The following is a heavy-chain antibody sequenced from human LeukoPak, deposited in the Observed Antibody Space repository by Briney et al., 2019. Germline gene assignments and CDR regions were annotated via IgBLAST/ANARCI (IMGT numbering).Heavy chain of an antibody. Sequence: PGGSLRLSCAASGFTFSSYWMSWVRQAPGKGLEWVANIKHGASEKYYVDSVEGRFTISRDDAKNSLYLEMNSLRVEDTAVYYCARGYGSGSYTPTKSWGQGVLVTVSS. CDR3: ARGYGSGSYTPTKS. CDR1: GFTFSSYW. D-gene: IGHD3-10*01. CDR2: IKHGASEK. V-gene: IGHV3-7*04. J-gene: IGHJ4*02.